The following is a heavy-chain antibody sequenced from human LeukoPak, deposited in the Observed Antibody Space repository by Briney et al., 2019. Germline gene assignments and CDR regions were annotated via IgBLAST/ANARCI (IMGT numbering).Heavy chain of an antibody. J-gene: IGHJ4*02. V-gene: IGHV5-51*01. CDR3: ARRPRGEYSIGGGKYYFDY. Sequence: GESLKISCKGSGYSFTSYWIGWVRQMPGKGLEWMGIIYPGDSDTRYSPSFQGQVTISADKSISTAYLQWSSLKASDTAMYYCARRPRGEYSIGGGKYYFDYWGQGTLVTVSS. D-gene: IGHD6-6*01. CDR1: GYSFTSYW. CDR2: IYPGDSDT.